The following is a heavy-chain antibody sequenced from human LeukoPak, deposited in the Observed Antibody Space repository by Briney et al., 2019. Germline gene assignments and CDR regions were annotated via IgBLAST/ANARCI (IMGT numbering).Heavy chain of an antibody. D-gene: IGHD6-13*01. V-gene: IGHV3-23*01. CDR1: GFTFTSYA. CDR2: ISGSDDST. Sequence: GGSLRLSCAASGFTFTSYAMSWVRQAPGKGLEWVSTISGSDDSTYYADSVKGRFTISRDNSKNTLYLQMNSLRAEDTAVYYCARDTTADSSSWSPLYWGQGTLVTVSS. CDR3: ARDTTADSSSWSPLY. J-gene: IGHJ4*02.